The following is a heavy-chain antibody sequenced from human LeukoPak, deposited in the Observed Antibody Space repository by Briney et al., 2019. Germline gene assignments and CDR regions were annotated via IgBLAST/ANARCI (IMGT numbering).Heavy chain of an antibody. J-gene: IGHJ4*02. CDR2: ISSSSSYT. V-gene: IGHV3-11*06. D-gene: IGHD5-18*01. CDR1: GFIFSDYY. Sequence: PGGPLRLSCAASGFIFSDYYMSWIRQAPGKGLEWVSYISSSSSYTNYADSVKGRFTISGDNAKNSVYLQMNSLRAEDTAVYFCARDRVDTAMGTNFDYWGQGTLVTVSS. CDR3: ARDRVDTAMGTNFDY.